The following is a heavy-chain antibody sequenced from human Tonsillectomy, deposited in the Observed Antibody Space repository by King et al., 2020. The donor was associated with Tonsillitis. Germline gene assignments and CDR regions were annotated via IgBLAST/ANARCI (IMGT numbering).Heavy chain of an antibody. Sequence: DVQLVESGGGLVQPGGSLRLSCAASGFTFSNYAMIWVRQAPGKGLEWVSVISGIGYGTYYADSVKGRFTSSRDNSTNTLYRQMNSLRAEDTAVYYCSKDHVVIPTALFYYYMDVWGKGTTVTVSS. J-gene: IGHJ6*03. CDR1: GFTFSNYA. CDR2: ISGIGYGT. CDR3: SKDHVVIPTALFYYYMDV. D-gene: IGHD2-2*01. V-gene: IGHV3-23*04.